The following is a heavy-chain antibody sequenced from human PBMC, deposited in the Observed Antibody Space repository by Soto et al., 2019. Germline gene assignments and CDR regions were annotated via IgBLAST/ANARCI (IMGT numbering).Heavy chain of an antibody. CDR3: ARKAVRSGGYYYYHGMDV. V-gene: IGHV3-48*03. Sequence: PGGSLRLSCAASGFTFSSYEMNWVRQAPGKGLEWVSYISSSGSTIYYADSVKGRFTISRDNAKNSLYLQMNSLRAEDTAVYYCARKAVRSGGYYYYHGMDVWGQGTTVTVSS. CDR1: GFTFSSYE. D-gene: IGHD6-19*01. J-gene: IGHJ6*02. CDR2: ISSSGSTI.